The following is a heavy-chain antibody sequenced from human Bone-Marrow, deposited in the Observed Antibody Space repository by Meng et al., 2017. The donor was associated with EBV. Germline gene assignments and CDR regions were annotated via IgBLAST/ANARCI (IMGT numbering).Heavy chain of an antibody. D-gene: IGHD4-23*01. Sequence: LQLQESGPGLVKPSETLSLTCTVSGGSISSSSYYWGWIRQPPGKGLEWIGSIYYSGSTYYNPSLKSRVTISVDTSKNQFSLKLSSVTAADTAVYYCARAVYGGNSIDYWGQGTLVTVSS. CDR3: ARAVYGGNSIDY. V-gene: IGHV4-39*07. CDR1: GGSISSSSYY. J-gene: IGHJ4*02. CDR2: IYYSGST.